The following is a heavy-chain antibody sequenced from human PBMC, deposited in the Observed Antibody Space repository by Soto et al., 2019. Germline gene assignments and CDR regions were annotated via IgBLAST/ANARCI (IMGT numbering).Heavy chain of an antibody. D-gene: IGHD6-13*01. V-gene: IGHV3-48*01. CDR2: ISSSSSTI. CDR1: GFTFSSYS. J-gene: IGHJ3*02. Sequence: PGGSLRLSCAASGFTFSSYSRNWVREAPGKGLEWVSYISSSSSTIYYADSVKGRFTISRDNGKNSLHLQMTSLRAEDTAVYYCARDLAAAGSFNAFDIWGQGTMVTVSS. CDR3: ARDLAAAGSFNAFDI.